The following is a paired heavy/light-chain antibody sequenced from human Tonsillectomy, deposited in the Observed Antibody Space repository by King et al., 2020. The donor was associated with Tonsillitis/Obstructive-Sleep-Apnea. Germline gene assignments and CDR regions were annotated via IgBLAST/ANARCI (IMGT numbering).Light chain of an antibody. CDR1: SSNIGNYY. V-gene: IGLV1-51*01. Sequence: QSVLTQPPSVSAAPGQKVTISCSGSSSNIGNYYVSWYQQLPGTAPKLLIYDNDKRPSGIPDRFSGSKSGTSATLDITGLQTGDEADYYCGTWDSSLYGGVFGGGAKVTVL. CDR2: DND. J-gene: IGLJ3*02. CDR3: GTWDSSLYGGV.
Heavy chain of an antibody. J-gene: IGHJ6*03. D-gene: IGHD3-10*01. CDR3: ARGYYGSGTGKYMDV. V-gene: IGHV1-18*01. Sequence: QVQLVQSGAEVKKPGASVKVSCKASGYTFTDYGVTWVRQAPGQGLEWMGWISAYNGNTNYAQKLQDRVTMTTDTSTRTAYMELRSLRSDDTAVYYCARGYYGSGTGKYMDVWGKGTTVTVSS. CDR2: ISAYNGNT. CDR1: GYTFTDYG.